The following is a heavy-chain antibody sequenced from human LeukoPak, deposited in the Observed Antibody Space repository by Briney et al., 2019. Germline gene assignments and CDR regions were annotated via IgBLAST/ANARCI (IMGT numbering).Heavy chain of an antibody. D-gene: IGHD3-16*02. V-gene: IGHV3-30*02. CDR3: AKVAGYDYVWGSYRPAHDAFDI. CDR1: GFTFSSYG. Sequence: GGSLRLSCAASGFTFSSYGMHWVRQAPGKGLEWVAFIRYDGSNKYYADSVKGRFTISRDNSKNTLYLQMNSLRAEDTAVYYCAKVAGYDYVWGSYRPAHDAFDIWGQGTMVTVSS. J-gene: IGHJ3*02. CDR2: IRYDGSNK.